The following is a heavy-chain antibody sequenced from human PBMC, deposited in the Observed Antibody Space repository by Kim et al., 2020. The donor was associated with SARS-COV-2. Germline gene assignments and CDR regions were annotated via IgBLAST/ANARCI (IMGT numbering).Heavy chain of an antibody. D-gene: IGHD6-13*01. CDR3: ANKASIKAVGTKAADNRNYYGMDV. CDR1: GFTFSTYC. Sequence: GGSLILSCAASGFTFSTYCMHWVRQAPGNGLEWVAVISYDGSNKYYADSVKGRFTISRDNSKNTLYLQMNSLRAEDTAVYYCANKASIKAVGTKAADNRNYYGMDVWGQGTTVTVSS. CDR2: ISYDGSNK. V-gene: IGHV3-30*18. J-gene: IGHJ6*02.